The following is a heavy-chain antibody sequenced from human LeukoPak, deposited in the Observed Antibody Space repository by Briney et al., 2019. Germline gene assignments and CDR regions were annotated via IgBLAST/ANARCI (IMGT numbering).Heavy chain of an antibody. CDR3: ARAFGYSGYGEVDY. J-gene: IGHJ4*02. Sequence: ASVKVSCKASGYTFSGHYMHWVRQAPGQGLEWMGWINPNTDGTNYAQKFQGRVTMTRDMSISTACMELSRLRSDDTAVYYCARAFGYSGYGEVDYWGQGTLVTVSS. V-gene: IGHV1-2*02. CDR2: INPNTDGT. D-gene: IGHD5-12*01. CDR1: GYTFSGHY.